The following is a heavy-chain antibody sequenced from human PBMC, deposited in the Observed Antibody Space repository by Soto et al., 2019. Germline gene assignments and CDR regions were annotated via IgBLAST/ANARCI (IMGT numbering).Heavy chain of an antibody. CDR2: ISAYNGNT. CDR1: GYTFTSYG. Sequence: ASVKVSCTASGYTFTSYGISWVRQAPGQGLEWMGWISAYNGNTNYAQKLQGRVTMTTDTSTSTAYMELRSLRSDDTAVYYCARGPIPLKYSGYDPWGQGTLVTVSS. CDR3: ARGPIPLKYSGYDP. D-gene: IGHD5-12*01. J-gene: IGHJ5*02. V-gene: IGHV1-18*01.